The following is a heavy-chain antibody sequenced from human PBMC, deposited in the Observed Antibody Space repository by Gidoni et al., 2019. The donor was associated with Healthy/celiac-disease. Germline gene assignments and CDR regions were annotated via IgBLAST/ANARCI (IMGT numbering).Heavy chain of an antibody. CDR3: ARGGDYGDYAGLGDAFDI. D-gene: IGHD4-17*01. CDR2: ISYDGSNK. Sequence: QVQLVESGGGVVQPGRSLRLSCAASGFTFSSYAMHWVRQAPGKGLEWVAVISYDGSNKYYADSVKGRFTISRDNSKNTLYLQMNSLRAVDTAVYYCARGGDYGDYAGLGDAFDIWGQGTMVTVSS. CDR1: GFTFSSYA. V-gene: IGHV3-30*01. J-gene: IGHJ3*02.